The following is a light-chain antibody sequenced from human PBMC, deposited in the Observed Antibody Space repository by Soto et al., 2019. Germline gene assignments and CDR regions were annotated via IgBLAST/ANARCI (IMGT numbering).Light chain of an antibody. CDR1: SSDVGAYNY. V-gene: IGLV2-8*01. Sequence: QPVLTQPPSASGSPGQSVTISCTGTSSDVGAYNYVSWYQHHPGKAPKLMIYEVSKRPSGVPDRFSASKSGKTASLTVSGLQAEDEADYYCSSHAGSHVVFGGGTQLTVL. CDR3: SSHAGSHVV. CDR2: EVS. J-gene: IGLJ2*01.